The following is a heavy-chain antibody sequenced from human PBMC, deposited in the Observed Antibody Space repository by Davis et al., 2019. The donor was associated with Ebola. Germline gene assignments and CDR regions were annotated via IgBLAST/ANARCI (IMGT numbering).Heavy chain of an antibody. CDR2: IKQDGSEK. J-gene: IGHJ2*01. V-gene: IGHV3-7*01. D-gene: IGHD6-19*01. Sequence: GGSLRLSCAASGFTFSSYGMHWVRQAPGKGLEWVANIKQDGSEKYYVDSVKGRFTISRDNAKNSLYLQMNSLRAEDTAVYYCARMRWLVLSVWYFDLWGRGTLVTVSS. CDR3: ARMRWLVLSVWYFDL. CDR1: GFTFSSYG.